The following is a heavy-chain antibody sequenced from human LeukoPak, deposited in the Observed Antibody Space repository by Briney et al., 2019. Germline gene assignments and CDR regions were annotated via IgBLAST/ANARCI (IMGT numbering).Heavy chain of an antibody. CDR1: GGTFSSYA. CDR3: ARALPAPFASTVVTPHVWYAFDI. J-gene: IGHJ3*02. V-gene: IGHV1-69*04. D-gene: IGHD4-23*01. CDR2: IIPILGIA. Sequence: EASVKVSCKASGGTFSSYAISWVRQAPGQGLEWMGRIIPILGIANYAQKFQGRVTITADKSTSTAYMELSSLRSEDTAVYYCARALPAPFASTVVTPHVWYAFDIWGQGTMVTVSS.